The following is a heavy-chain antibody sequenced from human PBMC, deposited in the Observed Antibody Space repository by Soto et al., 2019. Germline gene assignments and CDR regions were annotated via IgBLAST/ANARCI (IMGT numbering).Heavy chain of an antibody. V-gene: IGHV3-21*01. J-gene: IGHJ4*02. CDR2: ISSSSSYI. CDR3: AREQLGFNFDY. Sequence: EVQLVESGGGLVKPGGSLRLSCAASGFTFSSYSMNWVRQAPGKGLEWVSSISSSSSYIYYADSVKGRFTISRDNAKNSLYLQMNRLRAEDTAVYYCAREQLGFNFDYWGQGTLVTVSS. D-gene: IGHD5-18*01. CDR1: GFTFSSYS.